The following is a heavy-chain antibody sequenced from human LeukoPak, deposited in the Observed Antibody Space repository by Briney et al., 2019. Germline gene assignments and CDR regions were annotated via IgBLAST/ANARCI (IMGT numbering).Heavy chain of an antibody. Sequence: SETLSLTCTVSGGSISSYYWSWIRQPPGKGLEWIGFIYDSGSTDYNPSLKSRVTISVDTSKTQFSLKLISVTAADTAMYYCARGLRGSTSGPFDYWGQGSLVTVSS. CDR3: ARGLRGSTSGPFDY. CDR1: GGSISSYY. V-gene: IGHV4-59*01. CDR2: IYDSGST. J-gene: IGHJ4*02. D-gene: IGHD3-10*01.